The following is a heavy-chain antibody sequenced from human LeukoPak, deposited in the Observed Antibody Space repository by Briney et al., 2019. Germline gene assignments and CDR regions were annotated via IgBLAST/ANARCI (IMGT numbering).Heavy chain of an antibody. CDR1: GGSVRSNNYY. V-gene: IGHV4-39*07. D-gene: IGHD3-16*02. Sequence: SETLSLTCTVSGGSVRSNNYYWGWIRQPPGKGLEWVGNIFYSGNIYYNPSLKSRVTISVDTSKNQFSLRLSSVTAADTAVYYCAREKLHNYAWGTYRQDYYMDVWGKGTTVTVSS. J-gene: IGHJ6*03. CDR3: AREKLHNYAWGTYRQDYYMDV. CDR2: IFYSGNI.